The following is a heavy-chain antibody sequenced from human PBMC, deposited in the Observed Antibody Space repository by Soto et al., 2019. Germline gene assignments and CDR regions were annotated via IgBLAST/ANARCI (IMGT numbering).Heavy chain of an antibody. D-gene: IGHD6-6*01. CDR3: ARPEYSSSSYGMDV. CDR2: ISSSSSTI. CDR1: GFTFSSYS. J-gene: IGHJ6*02. Sequence: EVQLVESGGGLVQPGGSLRLSCAASGFTFSSYSMNWVRQAPGKGLEWVSYISSSSSTIYYADSVKGRFTIYRDNAKNSRYLQMNSLRDEDTAVYYCARPEYSSSSYGMDVWGQGTTVTVSS. V-gene: IGHV3-48*02.